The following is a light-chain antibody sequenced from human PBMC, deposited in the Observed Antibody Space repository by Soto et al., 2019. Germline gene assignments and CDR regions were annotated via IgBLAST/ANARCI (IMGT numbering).Light chain of an antibody. V-gene: IGKV3-20*01. CDR2: GAS. CDR3: QHYGSSWT. CDR1: QSVSSSY. Sequence: EIVLTQSPGTLSLSPGERATLSCRASQSVSSSYLAWYQQKAGQAPRLLIYGASNRATGIPDRFSGSGSGTDFILTISRLEPEDFAVYYCQHYGSSWTFGQGTKVEIK. J-gene: IGKJ1*01.